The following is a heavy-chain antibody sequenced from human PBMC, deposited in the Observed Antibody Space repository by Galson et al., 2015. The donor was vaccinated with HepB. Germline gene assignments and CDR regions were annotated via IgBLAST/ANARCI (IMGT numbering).Heavy chain of an antibody. CDR3: ARDISSGWYYFDY. V-gene: IGHV3-53*01. D-gene: IGHD6-19*01. CDR1: GFTVSSNY. J-gene: IGHJ4*02. CDR2: IYSGGST. Sequence: SLRLSCAASGFTVSSNYMSWVRQAPGKGLEWVSVIYSGGSTYYADSVKGRFTISRDNSKNTLYLQMNSLRAEDTAVYYCARDISSGWYYFDYWGQGTLVTVSS.